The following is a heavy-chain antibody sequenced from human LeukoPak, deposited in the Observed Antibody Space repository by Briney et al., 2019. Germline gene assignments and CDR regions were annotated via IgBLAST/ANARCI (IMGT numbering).Heavy chain of an antibody. CDR3: ARGRGYSYGPIDY. CDR2: IDPNSGGT. Sequence: HAASVKVSCKASGYTFTGYYIHWVRQAPGQGLEWMGWIDPNSGGTNYAQKFQGRVTMTRDTSISTAYMELSRLRSDDTAVYYCARGRGYSYGPIDYWGQGTLVTVSS. J-gene: IGHJ4*02. D-gene: IGHD5-18*01. V-gene: IGHV1-2*02. CDR1: GYTFTGYY.